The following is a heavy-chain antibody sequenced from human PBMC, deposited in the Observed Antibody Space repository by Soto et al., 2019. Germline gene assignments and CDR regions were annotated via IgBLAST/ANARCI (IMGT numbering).Heavy chain of an antibody. Sequence: GGSLRLSCAASGFTFSSYAMHWVRQAPGKGLEWVAVISYDGSNKYYADSVKGRFTISRDNSKNTLYLQMNSLRADDTAVYYCARDTDGLHYWGQGTLVTVSS. CDR1: GFTFSSYA. J-gene: IGHJ4*02. CDR2: ISYDGSNK. CDR3: ARDTDGLHY. V-gene: IGHV3-30-3*01.